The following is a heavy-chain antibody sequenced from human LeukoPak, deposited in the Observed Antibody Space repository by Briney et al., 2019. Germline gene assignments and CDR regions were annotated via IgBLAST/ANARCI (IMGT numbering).Heavy chain of an antibody. CDR2: IIPIFGTA. V-gene: IGHV1-69*06. CDR3: ARDWSVPAATYYYYGMDV. J-gene: IGHJ6*04. Sequence: SVKVSCKASGGTFSSYAISWVRQAPGQGLEWMGGIIPIFGTANYAQKFQGRVMITADKSTSTAYMELSSLRSEDTAVYYCARDWSVPAATYYYYGMDVWGKGTTVTVSS. CDR1: GGTFSSYA. D-gene: IGHD2-2*01.